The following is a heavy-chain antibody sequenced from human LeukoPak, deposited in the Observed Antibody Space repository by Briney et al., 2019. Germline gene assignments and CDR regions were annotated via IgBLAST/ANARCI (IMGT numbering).Heavy chain of an antibody. CDR2: ISAYNGNT. CDR1: GYTFTSYA. D-gene: IGHD6-13*01. J-gene: IGHJ4*02. CDR3: ARDAYIAAAGTPVYFDY. V-gene: IGHV1-18*01. Sequence: ASVKVSCKASGYTFTSYAMHWVRQAPGQGLEWMGWISAYNGNTNYAQKLQGRVTMTTGTSTSTAYMELRSLRSDDTAVYYCARDAYIAAAGTPVYFDYWGQGTLVTVSS.